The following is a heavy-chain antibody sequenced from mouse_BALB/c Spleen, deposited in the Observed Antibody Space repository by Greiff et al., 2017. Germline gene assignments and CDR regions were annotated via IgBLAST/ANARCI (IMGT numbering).Heavy chain of an antibody. CDR3: ARSPYGNWFAY. V-gene: IGHV5-17*02. D-gene: IGHD2-10*02. CDR2: ISSGSSTI. Sequence: EVKVEESGGGLVQPGGSRKLSCAASGFTFSSFGMHWVRQAPEKGLEWVAYISSGSSTIYYADTVKGRFTISRDNPKNTLFLQMTSLRSEDTAMYYCARSPYGNWFAYWGQGTLVTVSA. CDR1: GFTFSSFG. J-gene: IGHJ3*01.